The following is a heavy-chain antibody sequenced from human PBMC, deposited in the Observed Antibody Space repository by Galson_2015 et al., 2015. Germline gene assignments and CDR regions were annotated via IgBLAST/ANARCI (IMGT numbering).Heavy chain of an antibody. J-gene: IGHJ4*02. CDR2: IYYSGST. Sequence: TLSLTCTVSGGSISSGGYYWSWIRQHPGKGLEWIGYIYYSGSTYYNPSLKSRVTISVDTSKNQFSLKLSSVTAADTAVYYCARGAIDSSSWYYFDYWGQGTLVTVSS. CDR1: GGSISSGGYY. CDR3: ARGAIDSSSWYYFDY. V-gene: IGHV4-31*03. D-gene: IGHD6-13*01.